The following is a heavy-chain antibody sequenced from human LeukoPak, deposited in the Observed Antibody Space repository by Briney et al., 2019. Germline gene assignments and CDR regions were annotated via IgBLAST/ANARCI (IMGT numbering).Heavy chain of an antibody. CDR3: TRGARGGGYEAFDF. J-gene: IGHJ4*02. V-gene: IGHV1-2*02. CDR2: INPNSGGT. Sequence: GASVKVSCKASGYTFNVYYIHWVRQAPGQGLEWMAWINPNSGGTDYAHKFQGRVTMTRDTSISTAYMELSRLRSDDTAVYYCTRGARGGGYEAFDFWGQGTLVTVSS. D-gene: IGHD5-12*01. CDR1: GYTFNVYY.